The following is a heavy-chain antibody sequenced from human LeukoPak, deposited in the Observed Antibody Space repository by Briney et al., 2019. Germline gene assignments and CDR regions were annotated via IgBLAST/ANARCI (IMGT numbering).Heavy chain of an antibody. J-gene: IGHJ4*02. CDR1: GCTFSSYN. Sequence: GGSLRLSCAASGCTFSSYNMNWVRQAPGKGLEWVSSISSSSSYIYYADSVKGRFTISRDSAKNSLFLQMNSLRAEDTAVYYCARDRWHDYWGQGTLVTVSS. CDR3: ARDRWHDY. D-gene: IGHD2-15*01. CDR2: ISSSSSYI. V-gene: IGHV3-21*01.